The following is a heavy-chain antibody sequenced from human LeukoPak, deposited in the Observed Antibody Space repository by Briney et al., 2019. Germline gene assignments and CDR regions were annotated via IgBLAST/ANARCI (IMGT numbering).Heavy chain of an antibody. CDR2: MNPNSGNT. CDR3: AREGGQDKSLGY. J-gene: IGHJ4*02. CDR1: GYTFTSYD. D-gene: IGHD1-26*01. Sequence: ASVKVSCKASGYTFTSYDINWVRQATGQGLEWLGWMNPNSGNTGYAQKFQGRVTITRDTSISTAYMELSSLRSEDTAVYYCAREGGQDKSLGYWGQGTLVTVSS. V-gene: IGHV1-8*03.